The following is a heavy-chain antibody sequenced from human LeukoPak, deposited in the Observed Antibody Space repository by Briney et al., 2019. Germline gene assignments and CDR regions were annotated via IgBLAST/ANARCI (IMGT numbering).Heavy chain of an antibody. CDR1: GGTFSSYA. J-gene: IGHJ4*02. V-gene: IGHV1-69*13. Sequence: ASVNVSCKASGGTFSSYAISWVRQAPGQGLEGMGGIIPIFGTANYAQKFQGRVTITADESTSTAYMELSSLRSEDTAVYYWARGAVPAAIGGFDYWGQGTLVTVSS. D-gene: IGHD2-2*01. CDR3: ARGAVPAAIGGFDY. CDR2: IIPIFGTA.